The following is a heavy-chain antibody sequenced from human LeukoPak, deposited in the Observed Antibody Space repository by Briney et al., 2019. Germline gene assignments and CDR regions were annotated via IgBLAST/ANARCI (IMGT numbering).Heavy chain of an antibody. V-gene: IGHV3-23*01. CDR2: ISASGGGT. CDR3: ANVVRGYSYAQSDY. J-gene: IGHJ4*02. D-gene: IGHD5-18*01. CDR1: GFTFSKYA. Sequence: GGSLRLSCAASGFTFSKYAMSWVRQAPGKGLEWVSVISASGGGTYYADSVKGRFTISRDNSKNTLYLQMNGLRVEDTAVYYCANVVRGYSYAQSDYWGQGTLVTVSS.